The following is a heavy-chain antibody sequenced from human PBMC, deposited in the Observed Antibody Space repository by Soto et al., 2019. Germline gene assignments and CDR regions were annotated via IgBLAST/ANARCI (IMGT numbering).Heavy chain of an antibody. Sequence: GASVQVPSWASGCTSTSCYIHWVRQAPGQGLEWRGRINPNSGSTSYTQKLKGRVTITMDTSTNTVYMELSSLTSADTAVYYCARVYCSGGSCDSFDYWGQGTLVTVSS. J-gene: IGHJ4*02. CDR2: INPNSGST. CDR3: ARVYCSGGSCDSFDY. D-gene: IGHD2-15*01. CDR1: GCTSTSCY. V-gene: IGHV1-46*03.